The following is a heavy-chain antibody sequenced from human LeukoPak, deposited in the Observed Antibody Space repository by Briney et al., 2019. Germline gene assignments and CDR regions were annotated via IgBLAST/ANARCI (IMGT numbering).Heavy chain of an antibody. D-gene: IGHD3-3*01. V-gene: IGHV1-46*01. CDR3: ARDVLRFLEWLLGGAYYYGMDV. Sequence: SLKVSCEASGYTLTRYYMHWVRQAPGQGLERMGGINPSVGSTSYAQKFQGRVTMTRDTSTSTVYMELSSLRSEDTAVYYCARDVLRFLEWLLGGAYYYGMDVWGQGTTVTVSS. J-gene: IGHJ6*02. CDR2: INPSVGST. CDR1: GYTLTRYY.